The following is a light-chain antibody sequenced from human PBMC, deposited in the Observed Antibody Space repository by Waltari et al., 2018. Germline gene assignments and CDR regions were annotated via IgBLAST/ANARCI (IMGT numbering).Light chain of an antibody. CDR3: SSRELSGHVV. Sequence: SSDLTQDPAVSVALGQTVRITCQGDILRTYYGNWCRQKPGQPPELVIYGKNNRPSGIPDRCAAYSSGNTASLIITGAQAEDEADYYCSSRELSGHVVFGGGTRLTVL. J-gene: IGLJ2*01. CDR1: ILRTYY. CDR2: GKN. V-gene: IGLV3-19*01.